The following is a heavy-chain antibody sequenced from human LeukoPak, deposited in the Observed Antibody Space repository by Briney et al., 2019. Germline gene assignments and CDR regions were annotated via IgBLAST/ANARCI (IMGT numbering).Heavy chain of an antibody. CDR2: INGDGSTT. CDR1: GFTFSSYW. V-gene: IGHV3-74*01. CDR3: ARPSVAGTNWYFDL. J-gene: IGHJ2*01. D-gene: IGHD6-19*01. Sequence: GGSLRLSCAASGFTFSSYWMHWVRQAPGKGLVWVSHINGDGSTTNYADSVKGRFTISRDNAKNTPYLQMNSLRAEDTAVYYCARPSVAGTNWYFDLWGRGTLVTVSS.